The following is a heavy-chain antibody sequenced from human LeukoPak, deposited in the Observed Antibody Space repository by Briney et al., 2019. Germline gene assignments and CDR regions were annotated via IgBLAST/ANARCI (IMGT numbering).Heavy chain of an antibody. CDR1: GFTFSSFW. CDR3: ASGDKLDY. V-gene: IGHV3-7*01. CDR2: IKQDGSEK. D-gene: IGHD4-17*01. Sequence: HTGGSLRLSCAGSGFTFSSFWMTWVRQAPGKGLEWVANIKQDGSEKHYGDSVKGRFTISRDNAKNSVHLQLFIAGAEDTAVYYCASGDKLDYWGQGTLVTVSS. J-gene: IGHJ4*02.